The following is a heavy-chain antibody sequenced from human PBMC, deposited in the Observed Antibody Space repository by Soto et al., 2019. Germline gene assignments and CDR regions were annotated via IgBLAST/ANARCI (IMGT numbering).Heavy chain of an antibody. Sequence: QVQLVQSGAEVKKPGSSVKVSCKASGGTFSSYAISWVRQAPGQGLEWMGGIIPIFGTANYAQKFQGRVTITADETTSTAYMELSSLRSEDTAVFNCARGPLTTGYSSSWYFFDYWGQGTLVTVSS. CDR2: IIPIFGTA. D-gene: IGHD6-13*01. J-gene: IGHJ4*02. CDR3: ARGPLTTGYSSSWYFFDY. CDR1: GGTFSSYA. V-gene: IGHV1-69*01.